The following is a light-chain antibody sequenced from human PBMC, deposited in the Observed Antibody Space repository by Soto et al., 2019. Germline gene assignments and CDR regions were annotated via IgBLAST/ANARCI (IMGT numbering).Light chain of an antibody. V-gene: IGLV2-14*01. CDR2: EVS. CDR1: SSDVGGYNY. CDR3: SSYTSTSTRL. J-gene: IGLJ1*01. Sequence: QSALTQPASVSGSLGQSITISCTGTSSDVGGYNYVSWYQQHPGKAPKLMIYEVSNRPSGISNRFSGSKSGNTASLTISGLQAEDDADYYCSSYTSTSTRLFGTGTKLTVL.